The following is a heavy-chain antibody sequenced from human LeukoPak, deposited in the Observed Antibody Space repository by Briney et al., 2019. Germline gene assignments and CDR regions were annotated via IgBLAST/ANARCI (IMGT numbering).Heavy chain of an antibody. D-gene: IGHD6-19*01. CDR3: ARDRYSSGWLQPLDY. CDR2: IIPIFGTA. V-gene: IGHV1-69*05. J-gene: IGHJ4*02. CDR1: GGTFSSYA. Sequence: ASVKVSCKASGGTFSSYAISWVRQAPGQGLEWRGGIIPIFGTANYAQKFQGRVTITTDESTSTAYMELSSLRSEDTAVYYCARDRYSSGWLQPLDYWGQGTLVTVSS.